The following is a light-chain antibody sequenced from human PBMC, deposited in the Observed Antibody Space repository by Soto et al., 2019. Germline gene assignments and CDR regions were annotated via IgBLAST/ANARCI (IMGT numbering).Light chain of an antibody. CDR2: VNSDGSH. V-gene: IGLV4-69*01. CDR1: SGHSSYA. Sequence: QSVLTQSPSASASLGASVKLTCTLSSGHSSYAIAWHQQQPEKGPRYLMKVNSDGSHSKGDGIPDRFSGSSSGAERYLTIASLHSEDEADYSCQTWGNGIRVFGTGTKLTVL. J-gene: IGLJ1*01. CDR3: QTWGNGIRV.